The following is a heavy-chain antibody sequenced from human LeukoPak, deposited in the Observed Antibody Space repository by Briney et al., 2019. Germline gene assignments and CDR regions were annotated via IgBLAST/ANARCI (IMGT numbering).Heavy chain of an antibody. CDR2: ISSSGSTI. V-gene: IGHV3-11*04. Sequence: GGSLRLSCAASGFTFSDYYMSWIRQAPGKGLEWVSYISSSGSTIYYADSAKGRFTISRDNAKNSLYLQVNSLRAEDTAMYYCARVGVAIFGVVIDYYYYYMDVWGKGTTVTVSS. CDR3: ARVGVAIFGVVIDYYYYYMDV. J-gene: IGHJ6*03. D-gene: IGHD3-3*01. CDR1: GFTFSDYY.